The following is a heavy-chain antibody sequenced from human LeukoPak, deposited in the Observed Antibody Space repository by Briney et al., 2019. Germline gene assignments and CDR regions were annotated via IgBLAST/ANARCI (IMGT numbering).Heavy chain of an antibody. D-gene: IGHD3-3*01. CDR2: ISYDGSNK. V-gene: IGHV3-30-3*01. CDR3: ARVSLRFLEWFSMDV. Sequence: GGSLRLSCAASGFTFSSYAMHWVRQAPGKGLEWVAVISYDGSNKYYADSVEGRFTISRDNSKNTLYLQMNSLRAEDTAVYYCARVSLRFLEWFSMDVWGQGTTVTVSS. CDR1: GFTFSSYA. J-gene: IGHJ6*02.